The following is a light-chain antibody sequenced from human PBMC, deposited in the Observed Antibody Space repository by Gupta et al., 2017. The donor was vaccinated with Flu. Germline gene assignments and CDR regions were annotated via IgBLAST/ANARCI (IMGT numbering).Light chain of an antibody. CDR2: KTS. CDR3: QQDRSSPWP. V-gene: IGKV1-5*03. CDR1: QSSDSW. Sequence: STLCASVGDRVTIACRESQSSDSWLGWYQQKPGKAPNLLISKTSKQESGVPSRFSGSGYGTEFTLTIRRRQHDDFSTYYRQQDRSSPWPFGQGTTVEIK. J-gene: IGKJ1*01.